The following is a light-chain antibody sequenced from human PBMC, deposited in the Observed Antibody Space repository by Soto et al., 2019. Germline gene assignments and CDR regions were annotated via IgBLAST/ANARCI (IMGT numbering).Light chain of an antibody. Sequence: QSALTQPASVSGSPGQSIALSCTGTSSDVGYYNYVSWYQQHPGKAPNVMIYDVNNRPSGVPDRFSGSKSGNTASLTISGLQAEDEDDYYCSSYTSSSTYVFGTGTKVIVL. CDR1: SSDVGYYNY. V-gene: IGLV2-14*01. CDR3: SSYTSSSTYV. CDR2: DVN. J-gene: IGLJ1*01.